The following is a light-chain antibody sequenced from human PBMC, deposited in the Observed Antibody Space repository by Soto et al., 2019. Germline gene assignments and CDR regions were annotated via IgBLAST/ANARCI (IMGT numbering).Light chain of an antibody. V-gene: IGKV3-15*01. CDR3: QQYNYRPPWT. J-gene: IGKJ1*01. Sequence: ETVMTQSPATLSVSPGERATLSCRASQSVSSSLAWYQHKPGQAPRLLIYGASTRATGIPARFSGSGSGTEFTLTISSLQSEDFAVYYCQQYNYRPPWTFGQGTKVDIK. CDR1: QSVSSS. CDR2: GAS.